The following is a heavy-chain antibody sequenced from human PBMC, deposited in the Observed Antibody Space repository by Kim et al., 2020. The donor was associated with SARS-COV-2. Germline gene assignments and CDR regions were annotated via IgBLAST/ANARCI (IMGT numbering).Heavy chain of an antibody. CDR3: ARSPRRGYSYGYPDY. Sequence: DSVKGRFTISRDNAKNSLYLQMNSLRDEDTAVYYCARSPRRGYSYGYPDYWGQGTLVTVSS. D-gene: IGHD5-18*01. V-gene: IGHV3-48*02. J-gene: IGHJ4*02.